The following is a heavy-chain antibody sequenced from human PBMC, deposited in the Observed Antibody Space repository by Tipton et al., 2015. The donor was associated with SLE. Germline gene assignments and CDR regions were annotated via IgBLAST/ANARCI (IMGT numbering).Heavy chain of an antibody. J-gene: IGHJ6*02. Sequence: SLRLSCGASGFTFSSYWMHWVRQAPGKGLVWVSRIYSDGSSTNYADSVKGRFTISRDNAKNSLYLQMNSLRAEDTAVYYCARASSSSSSWAYYYSCGMDVWGQGSTVTVSS. CDR2: IYSDGSST. V-gene: IGHV3-74*01. CDR3: ARASSSSSSWAYYYSCGMDV. CDR1: GFTFSSYW. D-gene: IGHD6-13*01.